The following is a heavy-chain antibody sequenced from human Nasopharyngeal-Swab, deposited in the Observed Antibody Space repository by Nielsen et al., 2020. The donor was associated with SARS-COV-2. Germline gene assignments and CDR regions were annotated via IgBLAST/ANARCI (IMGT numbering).Heavy chain of an antibody. CDR1: GFTFSSYA. V-gene: IGHV3-64D*06. D-gene: IGHD6-13*01. CDR2: ISSNGGST. J-gene: IGHJ6*03. CDR3: VKGSSSWYSDYYYMDV. Sequence: GGSLRLSCSASGFTFSSYAMHWVRQAPGKGLEYVSAISSNGGSTYYADSVKGRFTISRDNSKNTLYLQMSSLRAEDTAAYYCVKGSSSWYSDYYYMDVWGKGTTVTVSS.